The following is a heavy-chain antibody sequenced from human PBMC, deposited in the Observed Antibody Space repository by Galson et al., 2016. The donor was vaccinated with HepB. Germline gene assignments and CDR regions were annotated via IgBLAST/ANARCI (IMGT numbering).Heavy chain of an antibody. D-gene: IGHD3-16*01. CDR3: ARSGRLGGNGAFDI. CDR1: GGSVSRYS. V-gene: IGHV1-69*06. Sequence: SVKVSCKASGGSVSRYSISWVRQAPGQGLEWMGGIIPFFGTPNYAQKFQGRVTITADKSTSTAYMELSSLRSEDTAVYYCARSGRLGGNGAFDIWGQGTMVTVSS. CDR2: IIPFFGTP. J-gene: IGHJ3*02.